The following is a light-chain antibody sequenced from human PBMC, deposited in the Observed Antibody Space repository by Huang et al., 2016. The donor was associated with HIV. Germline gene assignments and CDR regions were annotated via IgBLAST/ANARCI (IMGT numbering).Light chain of an antibody. V-gene: IGKV3-15*01. CDR3: QQYNNYPKT. CDR1: QSVGSN. J-gene: IGKJ1*01. Sequence: DIVMTQSPVTLSVSPGAGATLSCRASQSVGSNSAWYQQNPGQAPRLLIYDASTRASGIPGRFSGSGSETEFTLTISSLQSEDFAVYYCQQYNNYPKTFGQGTKVEIK. CDR2: DAS.